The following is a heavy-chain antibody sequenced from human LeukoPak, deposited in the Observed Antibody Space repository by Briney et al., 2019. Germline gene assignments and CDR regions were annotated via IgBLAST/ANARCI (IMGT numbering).Heavy chain of an antibody. CDR2: ISDDGSYT. Sequence: GGSLRLSCAASGFSFSSHWVHWVRQAPGKGLVWVSRISDDGSYTSNVDSVKGRFTISRDNVNNMLYLHMNSLRAEDTAVYYCASFGISWRSSYWGQGTLVTVSS. J-gene: IGHJ4*02. CDR1: GFSFSSHW. V-gene: IGHV3-74*01. D-gene: IGHD2-21*01. CDR3: ASFGISWRSSY.